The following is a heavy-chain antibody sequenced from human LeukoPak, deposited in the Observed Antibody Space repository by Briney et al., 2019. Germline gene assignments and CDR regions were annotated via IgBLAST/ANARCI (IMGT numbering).Heavy chain of an antibody. CDR1: GYTFTGYY. J-gene: IGHJ5*02. V-gene: IGHV1-2*02. Sequence: ASVKVSCKASGYTFTGYYMHWVRQAPGQGLEWMGWINPNSGGTNYAQKFQGRVTMTRDTSISTAYMELSRLRSDDTAVYYCARLTSPAAGNWFDPWGQGTLVTVSS. CDR2: INPNSGGT. CDR3: ARLTSPAAGNWFDP. D-gene: IGHD6-13*01.